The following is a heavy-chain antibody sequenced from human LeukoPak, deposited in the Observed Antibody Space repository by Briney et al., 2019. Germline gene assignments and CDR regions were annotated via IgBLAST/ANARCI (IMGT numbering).Heavy chain of an antibody. CDR2: IIPILGIA. V-gene: IGHV1-69*04. Sequence: SVKVSCKASGGTFSSYAISWVRQAPGQVLEWMGRIIPILGIANYAQKFQGRVTITADKSTSTAYMELSSLRSEDTAVYYCARDQYEGGDSAIPFDYWGQGTLVTVSS. J-gene: IGHJ4*02. D-gene: IGHD3-16*01. CDR3: ARDQYEGGDSAIPFDY. CDR1: GGTFSSYA.